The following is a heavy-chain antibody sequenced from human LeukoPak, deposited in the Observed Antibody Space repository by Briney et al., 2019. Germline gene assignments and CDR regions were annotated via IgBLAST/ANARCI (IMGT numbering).Heavy chain of an antibody. CDR2: VKSKTDGGTT. V-gene: IGHV3-15*01. CDR3: TTDQDGSGSPAVPLLL. D-gene: IGHD3-10*01. CDR1: GFTFSNAW. Sequence: GGSLRLSCAASGFTFSNAWMSWVRQAPGKGLEWVGRVKSKTDGGTTDYAAPVTGRFTISRDDSKNTLYLQMNSLKTEDTAVYYCTTDQDGSGSPAVPLLLWGQGTLVTVSS. J-gene: IGHJ4*02.